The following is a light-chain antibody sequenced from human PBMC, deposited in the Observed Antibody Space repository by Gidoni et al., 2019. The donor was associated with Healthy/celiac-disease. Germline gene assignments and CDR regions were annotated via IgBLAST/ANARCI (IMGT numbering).Light chain of an antibody. CDR1: QSVSSY. V-gene: IGKV3-11*01. J-gene: IGKJ2*01. CDR3: QQRSNWPYT. Sequence: EIVLTQSPATLSLSPGERATLPRRASQSVSSYLVWYQQKPGQAPRLLIYDASNRATGIPARCSGSGSGTDFTLTISSLEPEDFAVYYCQQRSNWPYTFGQGTKLEIK. CDR2: DAS.